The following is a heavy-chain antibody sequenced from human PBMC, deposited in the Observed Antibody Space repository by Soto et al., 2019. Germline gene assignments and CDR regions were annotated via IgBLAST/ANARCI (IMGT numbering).Heavy chain of an antibody. CDR1: GYTFTSYA. J-gene: IGHJ3*02. V-gene: IGHV1-3*04. CDR2: INTGNGNT. CDR3: ARAQGPYYYDSSGLDAFDI. Sequence: ASVKVSSKASGYTFTSYAMHWVRQAPGQRLEWMGWINTGNGNTKYSQKFQGRVTITADESTSTAYMELSSLRSEDTAVYYCARAQGPYYYDSSGLDAFDIWGQGTMVTVSS. D-gene: IGHD3-22*01.